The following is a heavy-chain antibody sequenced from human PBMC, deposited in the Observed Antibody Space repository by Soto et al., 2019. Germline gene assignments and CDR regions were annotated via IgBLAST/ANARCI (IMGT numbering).Heavy chain of an antibody. J-gene: IGHJ6*03. D-gene: IGHD2-2*01. CDR1: GFTFSNAW. Sequence: GGSLRLSCAASGFTFSNAWMSWVRQAPGKGLEWVGRIKSKTDGGTTDYAAPVKGRFTISRDDSKNTLYLQMNSLKTEDTAVYYCTTVGGYCSSTSCYDPYYYYYMDVWGKGTTVTVSS. CDR3: TTVGGYCSSTSCYDPYYYYYMDV. CDR2: IKSKTDGGTT. V-gene: IGHV3-15*01.